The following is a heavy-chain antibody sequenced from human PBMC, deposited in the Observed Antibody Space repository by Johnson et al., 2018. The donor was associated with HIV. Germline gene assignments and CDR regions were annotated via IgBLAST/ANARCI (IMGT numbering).Heavy chain of an antibody. Sequence: VQLVESGGGLVQLGGSLRLSCAASGFTVSSNYMNWVRQAPGKGLEWVSVIYSGGSTFYAASVMGRFTISRDNSKNTLYLQMNNLRAEDTAVYYCAKGGEVWYGAFDFWGQWTMAIVSS. J-gene: IGHJ3*01. CDR2: IYSGGST. V-gene: IGHV3-66*01. CDR1: GFTVSSNY. D-gene: IGHD6-13*01. CDR3: AKGGEVWYGAFDF.